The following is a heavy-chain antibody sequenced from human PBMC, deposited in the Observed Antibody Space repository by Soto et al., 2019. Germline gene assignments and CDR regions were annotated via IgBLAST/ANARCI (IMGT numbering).Heavy chain of an antibody. J-gene: IGHJ4*02. V-gene: IGHV3-23*01. Sequence: GGSLRLSCAASGFTFRSFVVAWFRQAPGKGLEWVSTISVSGDTHYADSVKGRFTISRDNSINTLYLQMNSLRAEDTAVYYCAKEPEAPGRGLDYWGQGTLVTVSS. CDR3: AKEPEAPGRGLDY. CDR1: GFTFRSFV. CDR2: ISVSGDT.